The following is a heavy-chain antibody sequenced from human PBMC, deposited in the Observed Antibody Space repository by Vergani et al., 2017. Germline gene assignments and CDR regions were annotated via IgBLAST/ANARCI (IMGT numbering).Heavy chain of an antibody. V-gene: IGHV1-8*01. Sequence: QVQLVQSGAEVKKPGASVKVSCKVSGYTLTELSMHWVRQATGKGLGWMGWMNPNSGNTGYAQKFEGRVTMTRNTSISTAYMKLSSLRSEDTALYCCARGRQRGRGWFDRWSQGTLVTVSS. D-gene: IGHD6-25*01. CDR2: MNPNSGNT. J-gene: IGHJ5*02. CDR3: ARGRQRGRGWFDR. CDR1: GYTLTELS.